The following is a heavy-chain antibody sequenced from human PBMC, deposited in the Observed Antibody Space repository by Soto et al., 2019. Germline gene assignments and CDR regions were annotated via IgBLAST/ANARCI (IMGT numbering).Heavy chain of an antibody. CDR1: GYTFTSYG. D-gene: IGHD4-17*01. CDR2: ISAYNGNT. J-gene: IGHJ4*02. CDR3: ARDRTSRDYGDYELGH. Sequence: SVKVSCKASGYTFTSYGISWVRQAPGQGLEWMGWISAYNGNTNSAQKFQGRATMTTDAFTTTAYMELRSLRSDDTAVYYCARDRTSRDYGDYELGHWGQGTLVTVSS. V-gene: IGHV1-18*01.